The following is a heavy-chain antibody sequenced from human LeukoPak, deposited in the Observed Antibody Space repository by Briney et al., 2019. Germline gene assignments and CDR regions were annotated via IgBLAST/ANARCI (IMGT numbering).Heavy chain of an antibody. CDR2: IFYSGST. CDR1: GDSISSSSYY. V-gene: IGHV4-39*07. CDR3: ARTKDTAMVRGFDY. Sequence: PSETLSLTCTVSGDSISSSSYYWGWIRQPPGKGLEWIGSIFYSGSTYYNPSLKSRVTISVDTSKNQFSLKLSSVTAADTAVYYCARTKDTAMVRGFDYWGQGTLVTVSS. J-gene: IGHJ4*02. D-gene: IGHD5-18*01.